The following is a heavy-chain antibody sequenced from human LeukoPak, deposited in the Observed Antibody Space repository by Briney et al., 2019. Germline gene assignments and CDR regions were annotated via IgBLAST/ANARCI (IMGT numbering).Heavy chain of an antibody. J-gene: IGHJ4*02. V-gene: IGHV4-39*07. CDR1: GGSISSSSYY. CDR2: IYYSGST. D-gene: IGHD3-22*01. Sequence: SETLSLTCTVSGGSISSSSYYWGWIRQPPGKGLEWIGSIYYSGSTYYNPSLKSRVTISVDTSKNQFSLKLSSVTAADTAVYYCASLHWGDYDSSGYLVDYWGQGTLVTVSS. CDR3: ASLHWGDYDSSGYLVDY.